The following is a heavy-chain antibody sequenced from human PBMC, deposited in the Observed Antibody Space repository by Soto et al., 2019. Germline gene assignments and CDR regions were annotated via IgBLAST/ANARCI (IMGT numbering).Heavy chain of an antibody. J-gene: IGHJ4*02. CDR2: IYASGRT. D-gene: IGHD6-19*01. CDR3: ARAGGLGAVAVDY. V-gene: IGHV4-30-2*01. CDR1: GCSISSGGYS. Sequence: QLQLQESGSGLVKTSQTLSLTCAVSGCSISSGGYSWSWIRQPPGKGLEWIGYIYASGRTYYNPSLKSRVTISVDRSKNQFSLKLRPVTAADTAVYYCARAGGLGAVAVDYWGQGTLVTVSS.